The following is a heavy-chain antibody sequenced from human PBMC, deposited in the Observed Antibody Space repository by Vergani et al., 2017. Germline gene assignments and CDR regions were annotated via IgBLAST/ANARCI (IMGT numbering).Heavy chain of an antibody. CDR3: GGLAVFDY. CDR2: IRSDASNK. Sequence: QVQLAESGGGRVQPGRSLRLSCAASGFSFSSHAIHWVRQAPGKGLEWVAFIRSDASNKYYGDSVKGRFTISRDNSKNTLYLQMNSLRAEDTAVYYCGGLAVFDYWGQGTLVTVSS. J-gene: IGHJ4*02. V-gene: IGHV3-30*02. D-gene: IGHD3-16*01. CDR1: GFSFSSHA.